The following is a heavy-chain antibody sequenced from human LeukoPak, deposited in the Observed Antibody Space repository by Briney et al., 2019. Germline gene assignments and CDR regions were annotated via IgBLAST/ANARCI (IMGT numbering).Heavy chain of an antibody. CDR1: GFTFSSYA. Sequence: PGGSLRLSCAASGFTFSSYAMHWVRQAPGKGLEWVAVISYDGSNKYYADSVKGRFTISRDNSKNTLYLQMNSLRAEDTAVYYCASLYSYGLSSYYYYMDVWGKGTTVTVSS. CDR3: ASLYSYGLSSYYYYMDV. J-gene: IGHJ6*03. D-gene: IGHD5-18*01. CDR2: ISYDGSNK. V-gene: IGHV3-30*04.